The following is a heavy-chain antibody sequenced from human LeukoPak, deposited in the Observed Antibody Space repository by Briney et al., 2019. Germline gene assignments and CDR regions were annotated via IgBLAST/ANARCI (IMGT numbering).Heavy chain of an antibody. CDR2: IYATGST. CDR1: GGSISSYS. V-gene: IGHV4-4*07. CDR3: ARAPAGSSKYEY. D-gene: IGHD6-13*01. J-gene: IGHJ4*02. Sequence: ETLSLTCRVTGGSISSYSRTWIRQPAREGLEWIGRIYATGSTNFNPSLKSRVTMSVDTSKSQFSLNLSSVTAADTAVYYCARAPAGSSKYEYWGQGILVTVSS.